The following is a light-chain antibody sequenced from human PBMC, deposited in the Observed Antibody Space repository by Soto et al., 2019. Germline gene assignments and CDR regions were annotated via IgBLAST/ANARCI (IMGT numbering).Light chain of an antibody. CDR2: NAS. V-gene: IGKV1-5*03. Sequence: DIQMTQSPSTLSASVGDRVTITCRASQSINNWLAWYQQKPGKAPKLLIYNASGLESGVPSRFSGSGSGTEFTLTISSLQPDDFATYYCQHYNSYPYTFGRGTNLEIK. CDR1: QSINNW. CDR3: QHYNSYPYT. J-gene: IGKJ2*01.